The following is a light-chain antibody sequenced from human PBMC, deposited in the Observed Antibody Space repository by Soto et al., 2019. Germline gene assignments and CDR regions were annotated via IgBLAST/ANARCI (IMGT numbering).Light chain of an antibody. CDR1: ASDVGAYDY. CDR3: GSYSSDNTYV. V-gene: IGLV2-14*01. Sequence: QSALTQPASVSGSPGQSITISCTGTASDVGAYDYVSWYQQHPGTAPKLMIYEVTNRPSGVSDRFSGSKSGNTASLSISGLQADDEADYYCGSYSSDNTYVFGTGTKVTV. J-gene: IGLJ1*01. CDR2: EVT.